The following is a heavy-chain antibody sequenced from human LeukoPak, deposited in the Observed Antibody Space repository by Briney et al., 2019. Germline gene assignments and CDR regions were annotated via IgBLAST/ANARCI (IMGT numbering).Heavy chain of an antibody. J-gene: IGHJ4*02. CDR3: TRPPGGELPFDY. Sequence: GGSLRLSCAASGFTFNIYAMSWVRQAPGKGLEWVSGISGSSGSTYYADSVKGRFTISRDNSKNTLYLQMNSLKTEDTAVYYCTRPPGGELPFDYWGQGTLVTVSS. V-gene: IGHV3-23*01. CDR1: GFTFNIYA. CDR2: ISGSSGST. D-gene: IGHD1-26*01.